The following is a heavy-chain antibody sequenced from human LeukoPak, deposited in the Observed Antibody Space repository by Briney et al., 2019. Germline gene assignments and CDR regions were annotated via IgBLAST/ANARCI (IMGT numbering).Heavy chain of an antibody. CDR3: ARYSSGWMYYFDY. J-gene: IGHJ4*02. Sequence: EPSETLSLTCTVSGGSISSYYWSWIRQPPGKGLEWIGYIYYSGSTNYNPSLKSRVTISVDTSKNQFSLKLSSVTAADTAVYYCARYSSGWMYYFDYWGQGTLVTVSS. CDR2: IYYSGST. CDR1: GGSISSYY. V-gene: IGHV4-59*01. D-gene: IGHD6-19*01.